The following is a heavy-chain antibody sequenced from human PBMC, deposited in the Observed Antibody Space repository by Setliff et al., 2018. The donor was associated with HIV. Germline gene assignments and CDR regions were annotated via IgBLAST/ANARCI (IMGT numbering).Heavy chain of an antibody. D-gene: IGHD6-19*01. V-gene: IGHV4-4*07. CDR1: GGSISGDF. Sequence: PSETLSLTCTVSGGSISGDFWTWIRQPAGEGLEWIGRTHASGTTQCEPSLKNRCSMSIDTSKNQFSLKLSSVTAADTAVYYCASHSGGWNYYLDYWGQGTLVTVSS. J-gene: IGHJ4*02. CDR3: ASHSGGWNYYLDY. CDR2: THASGTT.